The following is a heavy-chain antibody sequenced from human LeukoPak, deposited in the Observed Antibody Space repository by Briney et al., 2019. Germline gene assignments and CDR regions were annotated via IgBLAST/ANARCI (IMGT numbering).Heavy chain of an antibody. V-gene: IGHV1-18*01. CDR2: ISAYNGNT. CDR3: ARVYGPGSYYNEENENWFDP. J-gene: IGHJ5*02. Sequence: ASVKVSCKASGYTFTSYGISWVRQAPGQGLEWMGWISAYNGNTNYAQKLQGRVTMTTDTSTSTAYMELRSLRSDDTAVYYCARVYGPGSYYNEENENWFDPWGQGTLVTVSS. D-gene: IGHD3-10*01. CDR1: GYTFTSYG.